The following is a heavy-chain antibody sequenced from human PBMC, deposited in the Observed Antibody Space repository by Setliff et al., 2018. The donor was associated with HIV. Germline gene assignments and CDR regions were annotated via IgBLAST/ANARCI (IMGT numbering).Heavy chain of an antibody. CDR1: GSGFTFSSYA. V-gene: IGHV3-23*01. Sequence: GGSLRLSCAASGSGFTFSSYAMSWVRQAPGKGLEWVSGISASGGRTYYADSVRGRFTISRDNSKNTLYVQMNSLRAEDTAIYHCAKSQVRYSSGWFFFDYWGQGTLVTVSS. J-gene: IGHJ4*02. D-gene: IGHD6-19*01. CDR2: ISASGGRT. CDR3: AKSQVRYSSGWFFFDY.